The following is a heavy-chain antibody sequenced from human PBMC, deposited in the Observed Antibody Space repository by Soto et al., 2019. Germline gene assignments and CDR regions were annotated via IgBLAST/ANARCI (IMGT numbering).Heavy chain of an antibody. CDR1: DGSISSGGYY. CDR3: SRDVGRRTSSSV. D-gene: IGHD2-15*01. J-gene: IGHJ6*04. V-gene: IGHV4-31*03. Sequence: QVQLQESGPGLVKPSQTLSLTCTVSDGSISSGGYYWSWIRQHPGKVLEVIGYIYYSGSTYYTPSLKQRVTISVDTAKNQFYLNLISVTAADTSFYYCSRDVGRRTSSSVWGKGTTVTVSS. CDR2: IYYSGST.